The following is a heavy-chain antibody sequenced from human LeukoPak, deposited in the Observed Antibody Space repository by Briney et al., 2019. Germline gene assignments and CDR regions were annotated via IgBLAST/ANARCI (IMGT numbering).Heavy chain of an antibody. CDR2: FHGSLGT. CDR3: VRDGGSGTPSEGSQYYGMDV. D-gene: IGHD3-16*01. J-gene: IGHJ6*02. CDR1: GFSVSTNY. Sequence: GGSLRLSCAASGFSVSTNYISWVRQAPGKGLEWVSFFHGSLGTHYADSVKGRFTISRDISKNTVSLQMNSLRGEDTAVYYCVRDGGSGTPSEGSQYYGMDVWGHGTTVTVS. V-gene: IGHV3-66*01.